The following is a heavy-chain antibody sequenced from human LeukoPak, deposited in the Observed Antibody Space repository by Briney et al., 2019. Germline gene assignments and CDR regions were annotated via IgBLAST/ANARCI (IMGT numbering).Heavy chain of an antibody. J-gene: IGHJ3*02. D-gene: IGHD3-10*01. Sequence: SETLSLTCTVSGGSIRSYYWGWLRQPPAKGLEWIGYIHYSESTKYNPSLKSRVTMSVDTSKNQFSLKLSSVTAADTAVYYCASRSGSFSDAIDIWGQGTLVTVSS. CDR2: IHYSEST. V-gene: IGHV4-59*08. CDR3: ASRSGSFSDAIDI. CDR1: GGSIRSYY.